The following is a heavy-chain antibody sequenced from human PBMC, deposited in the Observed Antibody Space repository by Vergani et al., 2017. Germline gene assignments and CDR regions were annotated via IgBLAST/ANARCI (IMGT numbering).Heavy chain of an antibody. CDR3: TTDXRYCGDGSCYWPRDHHYYGIDV. CDR2: MKSTFDRGTT. V-gene: IGHV3-15*01. J-gene: IGHJ6*04. D-gene: IGHD2-21*01. Sequence: EVQLVESGGGIVKPGGSLRLSCVASGFSFRNAWMNWARPTSGQGMAWVGRMKSTFDRGTTDYAAAVKGRFTISRDDSKNTPFLQMNGLKTEDIGVYYCTTDXRYCGDGSCYWPRDHHYYGIDVWFEGTTVTVSS. CDR1: GFSFRNAW.